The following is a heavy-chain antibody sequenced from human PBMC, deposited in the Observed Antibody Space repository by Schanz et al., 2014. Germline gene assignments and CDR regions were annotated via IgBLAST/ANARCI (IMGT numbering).Heavy chain of an antibody. V-gene: IGHV3-30*03. CDR2: ISYDGNEK. D-gene: IGHD3-16*01. Sequence: QVQLVESGGGVVQPGKSLRLSCAASGFAFSDYGMHWVRQAPGKGLEWVAFISYDGNEKHYPDSVKGRFTISRDNSRNTLFLQMESLRTEDTAVYYCARGTPFLCDYWGQGTLVTVSS. CDR1: GFAFSDYG. CDR3: ARGTPFLCDY. J-gene: IGHJ4*02.